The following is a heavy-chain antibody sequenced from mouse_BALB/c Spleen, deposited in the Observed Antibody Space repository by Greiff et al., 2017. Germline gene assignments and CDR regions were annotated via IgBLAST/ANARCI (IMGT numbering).Heavy chain of an antibody. J-gene: IGHJ2*01. D-gene: IGHD2-14*01. CDR3: ARDYRYYFDY. V-gene: IGHV1-80*01. CDR2: IYPGDGDT. CDR1: GYAFSSYW. Sequence: QVQLQQSGAELVRPGSSVKISCKASGYAFSSYWMNWVKQRPGQGLEWIGQIYPGDGDTNYNGKFKGKATLTADKSSSTAYMHLSSLTSEDSAVYCCARDYRYYFDYWGQGTTLTVSS.